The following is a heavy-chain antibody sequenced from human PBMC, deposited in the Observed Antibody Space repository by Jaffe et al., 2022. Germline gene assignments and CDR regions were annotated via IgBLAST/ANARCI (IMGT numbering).Heavy chain of an antibody. V-gene: IGHV4-38-2*01. D-gene: IGHD1-26*01. J-gene: IGHJ4*02. CDR1: GYSISSGYY. CDR3: ARHWYSGSYCSDY. Sequence: QVQLQESGPGLVKPSETLSLTCAVSGYSISSGYYWGWIRQPPGKGLEWIGSIYHSGSTYYNPSLKSRVTISVDTSKNQFSLKLSSVTAADTAVYYCARHWYSGSYCSDYWGQGTLVTVSS. CDR2: IYHSGST.